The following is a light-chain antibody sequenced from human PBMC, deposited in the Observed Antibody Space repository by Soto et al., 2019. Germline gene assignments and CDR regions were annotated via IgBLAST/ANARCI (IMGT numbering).Light chain of an antibody. Sequence: EIVMTQSPATLSVSPGERATLSCRASQSVSSNLAWYQQKPGQAPRLLIYGASTRATGIPARFSGSVSGTEFTLTISSLQSEDFAVYYCQQYNNWPRGITFGQGTRLEIK. CDR1: QSVSSN. CDR3: QQYNNWPRGIT. V-gene: IGKV3-15*01. J-gene: IGKJ5*01. CDR2: GAS.